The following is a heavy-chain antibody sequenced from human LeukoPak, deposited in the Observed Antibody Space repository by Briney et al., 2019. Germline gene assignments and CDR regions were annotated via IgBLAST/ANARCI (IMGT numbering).Heavy chain of an antibody. CDR2: ISGSGAST. V-gene: IGHV3-23*01. CDR3: AKSHSVAVAGTYSTYYFDS. J-gene: IGHJ4*02. CDR1: GFTFSSFA. D-gene: IGHD6-19*01. Sequence: GESLRLSCAASGFTFSSFAMSWVRRAPGRGLEWVSSISGSGASTYYADSVKGRFTISRDNSRNTLYLQMSSLRAEDTAVYYCAKSHSVAVAGTYSTYYFDSWGQGTLVTVSS.